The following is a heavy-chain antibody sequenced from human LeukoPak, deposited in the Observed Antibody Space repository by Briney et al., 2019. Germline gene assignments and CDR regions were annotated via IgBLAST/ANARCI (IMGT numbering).Heavy chain of an antibody. D-gene: IGHD3-3*01. V-gene: IGHV3-7*01. CDR2: IKQDGSEK. CDR1: GFTFSSYW. CDR3: ARDPVAASRDYDSWGGYYPATYDYYGMDV. Sequence: GGSLRLSCAASGFTFSSYWMSWVRQAPGKGLEWVANIKQDGSEKYYVDSVKGRFTISRDNAKNSLYLQMNSLRAEDTAVYYCARDPVAASRDYDSWGGYYPATYDYYGMDVWGQGTTVTVSS. J-gene: IGHJ6*02.